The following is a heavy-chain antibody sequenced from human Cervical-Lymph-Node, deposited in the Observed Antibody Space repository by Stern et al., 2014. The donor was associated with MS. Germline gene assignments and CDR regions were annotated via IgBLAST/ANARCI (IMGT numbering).Heavy chain of an antibody. D-gene: IGHD4-17*01. Sequence: QESGPTLVKPTQTLTLTCTFSGFSLSTSGEGVVWIRQPPGKALEWLAVIYWDDDERYRPSLERRLTITKDTSKTQVVLTMANMDPVDTATYYCSHTTVTFDEAYGLDVWGQGTTVTV. CDR3: SHTTVTFDEAYGLDV. J-gene: IGHJ6*02. CDR1: GFSLSTSGEG. CDR2: IYWDDDE. V-gene: IGHV2-5*02.